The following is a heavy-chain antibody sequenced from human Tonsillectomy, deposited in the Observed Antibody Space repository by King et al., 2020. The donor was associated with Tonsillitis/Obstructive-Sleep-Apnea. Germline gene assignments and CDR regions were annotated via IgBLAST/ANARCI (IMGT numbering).Heavy chain of an antibody. CDR1: GGSISSGGYY. CDR2: IYYSGST. D-gene: IGHD4-17*01. V-gene: IGHV4-31*01. Sequence: VPLQESGPGLVKPSQTLSLTCTVSGGSISSGGYYWSWIRQHPGKGLEWIGYIYYSGSTYYNPSLKSLVTISVDTSKNQFSLKLSSVTAADTAVYYCARGSPDDYGDYRWFDPWGQGTLVTVSS. CDR3: ARGSPDDYGDYRWFDP. J-gene: IGHJ5*02.